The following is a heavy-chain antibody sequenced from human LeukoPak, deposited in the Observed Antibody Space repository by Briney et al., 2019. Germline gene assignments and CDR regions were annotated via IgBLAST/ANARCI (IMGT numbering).Heavy chain of an antibody. CDR1: GFTFSSYS. J-gene: IGHJ6*03. D-gene: IGHD3-3*01. Sequence: GGSLRLSCAASGFTFSSYSMNWVRQAPGKGLEWVAVISSDETNKYYADSVKGRFTISRDNSKNTLYLQMNSLRAEDTAVYFCAKDRFWSGLMDVWGKGTTVTVSS. CDR2: ISSDETNK. V-gene: IGHV3-30*18. CDR3: AKDRFWSGLMDV.